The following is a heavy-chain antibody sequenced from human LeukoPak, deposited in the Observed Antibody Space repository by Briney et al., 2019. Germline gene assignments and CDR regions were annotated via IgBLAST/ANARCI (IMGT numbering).Heavy chain of an antibody. CDR1: GFIFDNYA. CDR2: ISGDGGST. V-gene: IGHV3-43*02. D-gene: IGHD6-19*01. J-gene: IGHJ4*02. CDR3: ARESGTSGWYDY. Sequence: GGSLRLSCAAPGFIFDNYAIHWVRQAPGKGLEWVSLISGDGGSTFYADSVRGRFTISRDNTKKSLSLQMSSLRSEDTALYYCARESGTSGWYDYWGQGTLVTVSS.